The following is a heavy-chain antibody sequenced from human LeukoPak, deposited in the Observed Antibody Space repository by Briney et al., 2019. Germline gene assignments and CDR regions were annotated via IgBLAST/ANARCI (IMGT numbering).Heavy chain of an antibody. CDR2: IYTSGGT. Sequence: PSETLSLTCTVSGDSISNYYWSWIRQPAGKGLEWIGRIYTSGGTNYNPSLKSRVTMPVDTSKNQFSLKLTSVTAADTAVYYCARDPFYSNYNPLGYWGQGTLVTVSS. CDR1: GDSISNYY. V-gene: IGHV4-4*07. J-gene: IGHJ4*02. CDR3: ARDPFYSNYNPLGY. D-gene: IGHD4-11*01.